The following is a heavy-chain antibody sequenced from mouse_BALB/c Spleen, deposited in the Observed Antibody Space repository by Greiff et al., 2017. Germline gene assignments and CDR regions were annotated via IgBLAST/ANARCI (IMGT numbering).Heavy chain of an antibody. D-gene: IGHD2-4*01. V-gene: IGHV1-9*01. CDR2: ILPGSGST. J-gene: IGHJ4*01. CDR3: ARGDGLRQGYYAMDY. Sequence: QVQLKQSGAELMKPGASVKISCKATGYTFSSYWIEWVKQRPGHGLEWIGEILPGSGSTNYNEKFKGKATFTADTSSNTAYMQLSSLTSEDSAVYYCARGDGLRQGYYAMDYWGQGTSVTVSS. CDR1: GYTFSSYW.